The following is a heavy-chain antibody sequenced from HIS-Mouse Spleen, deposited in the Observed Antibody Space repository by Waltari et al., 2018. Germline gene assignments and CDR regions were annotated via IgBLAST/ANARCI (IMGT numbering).Heavy chain of an antibody. CDR2: MNPNSGNT. CDR3: ARGSFDSSGWSLPFDY. CDR1: GYTFTSYD. J-gene: IGHJ4*02. V-gene: IGHV1-8*01. Sequence: QVQLVQSGAEVKKPGASVKVSCKASGYTFTSYDINWVRQATGQGLEWMGWMNPNSGNTGYAQKFQGRVTMTRNTSISTAYMELSSLRSEDTAVYYCARGSFDSSGWSLPFDYWGQGTLVTVSS. D-gene: IGHD6-19*01.